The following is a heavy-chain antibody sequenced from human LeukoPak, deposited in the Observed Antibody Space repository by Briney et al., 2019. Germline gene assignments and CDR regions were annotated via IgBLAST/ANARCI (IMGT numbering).Heavy chain of an antibody. CDR2: INPNSGGT. Sequence: ASVKVSCKASGYTFTGYYMHWVRQAPGQGLEWMGWINPNSGGTNYAQKFQGRVTMTRDTSISTAYMELSRLRSDDTAVYYCARAVVGATQLDYWXXGTLVTVSS. CDR1: GYTFTGYY. D-gene: IGHD1-26*01. V-gene: IGHV1-2*02. CDR3: ARAVVGATQLDY. J-gene: IGHJ4*02.